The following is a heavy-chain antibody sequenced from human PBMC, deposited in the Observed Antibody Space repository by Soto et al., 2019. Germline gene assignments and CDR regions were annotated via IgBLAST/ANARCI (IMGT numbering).Heavy chain of an antibody. V-gene: IGHV4-39*01. CDR3: ARSYSTLAIPNYFDS. Sequence: QLQLQESGPGLVKPSETLSLTCTVSDGSISSSNYYWGWLRQHPGQGLEGIGTIYYSGSSYYNPSLNSRVTMLVDTYNNQFSLNLSPVTAADTPVYYCARSYSTLAIPNYFDSWGQGTLFTVSS. J-gene: IGHJ5*01. D-gene: IGHD6-13*01. CDR2: IYYSGSS. CDR1: DGSISSSNYY.